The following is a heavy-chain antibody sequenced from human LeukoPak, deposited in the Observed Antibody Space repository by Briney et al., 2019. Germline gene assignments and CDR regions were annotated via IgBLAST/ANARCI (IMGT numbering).Heavy chain of an antibody. D-gene: IGHD2-15*01. CDR2: IWYDGSNK. Sequence: GGSLRLSCAASGFTFSSYGMHWVRQAPGKGLEWVAVIWYDGSNKYYADSVKGRFTIPRGNSKNTLYLQMNSLRAEDTAVYYCARDPPYCSGGSCYGRNFDYWGQGTLVTVSS. CDR3: ARDPPYCSGGSCYGRNFDY. V-gene: IGHV3-33*01. CDR1: GFTFSSYG. J-gene: IGHJ4*02.